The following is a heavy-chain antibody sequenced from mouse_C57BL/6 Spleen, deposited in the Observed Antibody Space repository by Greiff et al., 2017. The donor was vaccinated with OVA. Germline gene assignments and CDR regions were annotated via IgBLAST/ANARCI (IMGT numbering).Heavy chain of an antibody. CDR2: ISSGSSTI. V-gene: IGHV5-17*01. CDR1: GFTFSDYG. Sequence: EVHVVESGGGLVKPGGSLKLSCAASGFTFSDYGMHWVRQAPEQGLEWVAYISSGSSTIYYADTVKGRFTISRDNAKNTLFQQMTSLRSEDTAMYYCARPAGSWYFDYWGQGTTLTVSS. J-gene: IGHJ2*01. D-gene: IGHD1-2*01. CDR3: ARPAGSWYFDY.